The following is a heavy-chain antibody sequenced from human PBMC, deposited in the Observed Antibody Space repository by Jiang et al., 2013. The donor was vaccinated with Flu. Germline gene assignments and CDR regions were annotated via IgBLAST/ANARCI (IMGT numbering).Heavy chain of an antibody. D-gene: IGHD6-13*01. Sequence: GLVQPGGSLRLSCAASGFTFSTYTMNWVRQAPGKGLEWVSYISSRSSTIYYADSVKGRFTISRDNARNSLYLQMNSLRDEDTAVYYCARLSSRSFDYWGQGTLVTVSS. J-gene: IGHJ4*02. CDR1: GFTFSTYT. CDR2: ISSRSSTI. CDR3: ARLSSRSFDY. V-gene: IGHV3-48*02.